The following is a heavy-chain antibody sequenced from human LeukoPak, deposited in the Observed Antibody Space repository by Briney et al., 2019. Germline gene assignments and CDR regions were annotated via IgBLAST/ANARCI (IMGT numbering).Heavy chain of an antibody. CDR1: GYTFTDYY. D-gene: IGHD6-6*01. Sequence: GASVKVSCKASGYTFTDYYMNWVRQAPGEGLEWMGWINPNSGGTNYAQKFQGRVTMTRDTSISTAYMELSRLRSDDTAVYFCARDASGFDPWGQGTLVTVSS. J-gene: IGHJ5*02. CDR3: ARDASGFDP. CDR2: INPNSGGT. V-gene: IGHV1-2*02.